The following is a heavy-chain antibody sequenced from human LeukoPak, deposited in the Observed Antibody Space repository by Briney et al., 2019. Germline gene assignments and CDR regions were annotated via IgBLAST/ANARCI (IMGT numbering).Heavy chain of an antibody. D-gene: IGHD4-17*01. V-gene: IGHV5-51*01. J-gene: IGHJ4*02. Sequence: GESLKISCKGSGYRFTSYWIGWVRQMPGKGLEWMGIIYPDDSVTRYSPSFQGQVTISADKSISTAHLQWSSLKASDTAIYYCARRTFGDYYFDYWGQGTLVTVSS. CDR1: GYRFTSYW. CDR2: IYPDDSVT. CDR3: ARRTFGDYYFDY.